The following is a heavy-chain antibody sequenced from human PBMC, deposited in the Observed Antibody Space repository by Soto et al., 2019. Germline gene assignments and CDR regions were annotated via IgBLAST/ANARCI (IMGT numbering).Heavy chain of an antibody. V-gene: IGHV3-21*04. J-gene: IGHJ5*02. Sequence: GGSLRLSCAASGFTFSSYSMNWVRQAPGKGLEWVSSISSSSSNIYYADSVKGRFTISRDNAKNSLYLQMNSLRAEDTAVYYCAKDPLRYCSSTSCFNWFDPWGQGTLVTVSS. D-gene: IGHD2-2*01. CDR1: GFTFSSYS. CDR2: ISSSSSNI. CDR3: AKDPLRYCSSTSCFNWFDP.